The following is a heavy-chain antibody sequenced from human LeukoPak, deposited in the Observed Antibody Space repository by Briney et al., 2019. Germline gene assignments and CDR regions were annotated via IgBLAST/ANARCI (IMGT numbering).Heavy chain of an antibody. J-gene: IGHJ5*02. CDR1: GFTFSSYE. CDR3: ARSLVVGATYPYH. Sequence: PGGSLRLSCAASGFTFSSYEMNWVRQAPGKGLEWVAFIRYDGSNKYYADSVKGRFTISRDNAKNSLYLQLNSLRAEDTAVYYCARSLVVGATYPYHWGQGTLVTVSS. CDR2: IRYDGSNK. V-gene: IGHV3-33*08. D-gene: IGHD1-26*01.